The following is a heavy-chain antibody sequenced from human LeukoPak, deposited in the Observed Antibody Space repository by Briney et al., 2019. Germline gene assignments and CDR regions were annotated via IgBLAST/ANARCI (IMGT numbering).Heavy chain of an antibody. D-gene: IGHD6-19*01. Sequence: ASVTVSCTASGYTFTGYYMHWVRQAPGQGLEWMGWINPNSGGTNYAQKFQGWVTMTRDTSISTAYMELSRLRSDDTAVYYCARGPTIAVAGIPCDYWGQGTLVTVSS. CDR1: GYTFTGYY. J-gene: IGHJ4*02. CDR3: ARGPTIAVAGIPCDY. CDR2: INPNSGGT. V-gene: IGHV1-2*04.